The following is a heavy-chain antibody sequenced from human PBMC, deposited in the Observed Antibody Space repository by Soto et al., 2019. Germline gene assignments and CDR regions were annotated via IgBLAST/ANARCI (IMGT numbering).Heavy chain of an antibody. V-gene: IGHV4-30-4*01. CDR2: IYSSGST. CDR3: ARDNSHDAFDI. CDR1: GGSISSGDYY. D-gene: IGHD5-18*01. J-gene: IGHJ3*02. Sequence: QVQLQESGPGLLKPSQTLSLTCAVSGGSISSGDYYWSWIRQPPGKGLEWIGHIYSSGSTYYSPSLNSRLSISLDTSKNHFSLKLSSVTAADTAVYYCARDNSHDAFDIWGQGTMVTVSS.